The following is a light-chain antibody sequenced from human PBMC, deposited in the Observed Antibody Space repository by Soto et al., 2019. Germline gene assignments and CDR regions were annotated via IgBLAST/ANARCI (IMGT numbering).Light chain of an antibody. CDR1: SSDVGGYNY. CDR2: DVS. J-gene: IGLJ1*01. V-gene: IGLV2-14*03. CDR3: NSYTSTSTTYV. Sequence: QSALTQPASVSGSPGQSITISCTGTSSDVGGYNYVSWYQHHPGKAPKLMIYDVSNRPSGVSNRFSGSKSGNTASLTISGLQDEEEADYYCNSYTSTSTTYVFGTGTKLTVL.